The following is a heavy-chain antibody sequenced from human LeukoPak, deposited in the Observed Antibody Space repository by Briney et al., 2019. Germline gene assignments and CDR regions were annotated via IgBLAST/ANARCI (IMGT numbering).Heavy chain of an antibody. V-gene: IGHV1-18*01. CDR2: ISPYNGNT. CDR3: ARDHALGGSYGSDC. D-gene: IGHD3-10*01. CDR1: GYTLTSNG. Sequence: ASVKVSCKASGYTLTSNGINWVRQAPGQGLEWMGWISPYNGNTNYTQKFQGRVIMTTDTSTNTAYMELRSLRSDDTAVYYCARDHALGGSYGSDCWGQGTLVTVSS. J-gene: IGHJ4*02.